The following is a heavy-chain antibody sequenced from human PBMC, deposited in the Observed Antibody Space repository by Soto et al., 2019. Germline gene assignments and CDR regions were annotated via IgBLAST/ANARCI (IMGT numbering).Heavy chain of an antibody. Sequence: LRLSCVASKFTFSTYAMTWCRQAPGEGLEWVSSITGSGGGASYSDSVKGRFTISRDNSKNTLYLRMNSLRVEDTAQYYCMRDPNGDYIGAFDSWGQGIMVTVSS. CDR3: MRDPNGDYIGAFDS. V-gene: IGHV3-23*01. CDR1: KFTFSTYA. J-gene: IGHJ3*02. D-gene: IGHD4-17*01. CDR2: ITGSGGGA.